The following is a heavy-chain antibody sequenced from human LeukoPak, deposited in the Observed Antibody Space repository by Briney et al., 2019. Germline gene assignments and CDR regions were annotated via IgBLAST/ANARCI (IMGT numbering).Heavy chain of an antibody. J-gene: IGHJ3*02. V-gene: IGHV4-59*12. CDR1: GGSISSYY. D-gene: IGHD1-1*01. Sequence: PSETLSLTCTVSGGSISSYYWSWIRQPPGKGLEWIGYIYYSGSTNYNPSLKSRVAISVDTSKNQFSLKLSCVTAADTAVYYCARARGTRGFRGGQGFDIWGQGTMVTVSS. CDR3: ARARGTRGFRGGQGFDI. CDR2: IYYSGST.